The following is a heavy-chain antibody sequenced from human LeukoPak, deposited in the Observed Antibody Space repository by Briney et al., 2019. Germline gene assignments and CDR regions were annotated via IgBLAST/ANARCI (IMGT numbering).Heavy chain of an antibody. CDR2: ISPTGETT. Sequence: GGSLRLSCAASGFTFSRYWMHWVRQAPGKGLVWVTNISPTGETTYYADSVKGRFAISRDSAKNTLYLEMNSLRGEDTAVYYCVRGTSHCKGVDYWGQGTLVSVSS. D-gene: IGHD5-12*01. J-gene: IGHJ4*02. CDR3: VRGTSHCKGVDY. CDR1: GFTFSRYW. V-gene: IGHV3-74*01.